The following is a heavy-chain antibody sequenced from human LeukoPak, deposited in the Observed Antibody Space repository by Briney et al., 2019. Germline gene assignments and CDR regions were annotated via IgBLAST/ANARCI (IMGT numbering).Heavy chain of an antibody. Sequence: PGRSLRLSCAASGFPFSSYGMHWVRQAPGKGLEWVAVIWYDGSNKYYADSVKGRFTISRDNSKNTLYLQMNSLRGEDTAVYYCATSGELRLLEWGSVGYWGQGTLVTVSS. CDR3: ATSGELRLLEWGSVGY. J-gene: IGHJ4*02. CDR2: IWYDGSNK. CDR1: GFPFSSYG. D-gene: IGHD3-3*01. V-gene: IGHV3-33*01.